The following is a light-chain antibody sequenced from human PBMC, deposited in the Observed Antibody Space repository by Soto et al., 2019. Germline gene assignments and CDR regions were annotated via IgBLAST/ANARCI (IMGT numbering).Light chain of an antibody. J-gene: IGKJ1*01. CDR2: KAS. CDR3: QQYNNNWT. V-gene: IGKV1-5*03. Sequence: DFRLTHLLSTFLQLVGAGSTFPCRASQSVSRWLAWYQQKPGKAPKLLIYKASTLESGVPSRFSGSGSGTEFTLAISSLQPDDSATYYCQQYNNNWTFGQGTKV. CDR1: QSVSRW.